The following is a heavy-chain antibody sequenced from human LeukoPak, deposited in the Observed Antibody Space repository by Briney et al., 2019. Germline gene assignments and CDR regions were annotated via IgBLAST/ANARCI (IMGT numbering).Heavy chain of an antibody. CDR1: GGTFSSYA. J-gene: IGHJ4*02. CDR2: ITPIFGTA. Sequence: ASVKVSCKASGGTFSSYAISWVRQAPGQGLEWMGRITPIFGTANYAQKFQGRVTITTDESTSTAYMGLSSLRSEDTAVYYCARAPDTAMVTPFDYWGQGTLVTVSS. CDR3: ARAPDTAMVTPFDY. D-gene: IGHD5-18*01. V-gene: IGHV1-69*05.